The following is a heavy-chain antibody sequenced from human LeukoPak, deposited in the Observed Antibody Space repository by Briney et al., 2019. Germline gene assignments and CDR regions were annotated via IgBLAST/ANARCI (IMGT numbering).Heavy chain of an antibody. V-gene: IGHV4-39*07. Sequence: SETLSLTCTVSGGSISSSSYYWGWIRQPPGKGLEWIGSIYYSGSTYYNPSLKSRVTISVDTSKKQFSLKLSSVTAADTAVYYSARGTYSGSSYYYYIHVWGKGTTVTVSS. J-gene: IGHJ6*03. CDR1: GGSISSSSYY. CDR3: ARGTYSGSSYYYYIHV. CDR2: IYYSGST. D-gene: IGHD6-19*01.